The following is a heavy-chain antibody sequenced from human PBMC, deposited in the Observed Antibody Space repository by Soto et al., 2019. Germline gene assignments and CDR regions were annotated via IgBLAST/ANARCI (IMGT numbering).Heavy chain of an antibody. CDR3: AKDFREDVLRFFDWSIEGWFDP. V-gene: IGHV3-30*04. J-gene: IGHJ5*02. Sequence: QVQLVESGGGVVQPGRSLRVSCTASGFPFSSYAMHWLRQAPGKGLEWVAVISYDGKNKFYADSVKGRFTISRDNSDNTLYLQMNSLETEDTAVYYCAKDFREDVLRFFDWSIEGWFDPWGQGTLVTVSS. CDR2: ISYDGKNK. D-gene: IGHD3-9*01. CDR1: GFPFSSYA.